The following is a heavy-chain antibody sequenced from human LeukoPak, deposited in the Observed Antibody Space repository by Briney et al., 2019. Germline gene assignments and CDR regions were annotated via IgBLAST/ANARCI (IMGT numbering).Heavy chain of an antibody. CDR2: IRYDGSNE. V-gene: IGHV3-30*02. Sequence: GGSLRLSCAASGFTLSNYGMRWVRQAPGKRLGWVAFIRYDGSNEYYADSVKGRFTISRDNSKNTLYLQMNSLRTEDTAVYYCAKGGQWEPLLYWGQGTLVTVSS. CDR3: AKGGQWEPLLY. D-gene: IGHD1-26*01. J-gene: IGHJ4*02. CDR1: GFTLSNYG.